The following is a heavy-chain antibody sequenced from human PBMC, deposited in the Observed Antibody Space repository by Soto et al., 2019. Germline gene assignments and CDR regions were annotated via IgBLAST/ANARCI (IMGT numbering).Heavy chain of an antibody. D-gene: IGHD6-6*01. CDR3: ARGGSSRCKRFHP. CDR1: GYIFTGFY. V-gene: IGHV1-2*02. J-gene: IGHJ1*01. CDR2: ITPNTGGT. Sequence: ASVKVSCKASGYIFTGFYLHWVRQAPGQGLEWMGCITPNTGGTNYAQKFEGRVTLTRDTSISTAYMELSRLTSDDTAVYYCARGGSSRCKRFHPWGHRNTVTVSS.